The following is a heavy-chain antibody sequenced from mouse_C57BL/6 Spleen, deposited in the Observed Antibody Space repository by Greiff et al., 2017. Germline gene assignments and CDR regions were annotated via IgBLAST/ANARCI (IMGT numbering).Heavy chain of an antibody. D-gene: IGHD2-4*01. Sequence: EVQLVESGGGLVKPGGSLKLSCAASGFTFSDYGMHWVRQAPEKGLEWVAYISSGSSTIYYADTVKGRFTISRDNAKNTLFLQMTSLMSEDTAMYYCARVYYDYEGFAYWGQGTLVTVSA. CDR2: ISSGSSTI. J-gene: IGHJ3*01. CDR3: ARVYYDYEGFAY. V-gene: IGHV5-17*01. CDR1: GFTFSDYG.